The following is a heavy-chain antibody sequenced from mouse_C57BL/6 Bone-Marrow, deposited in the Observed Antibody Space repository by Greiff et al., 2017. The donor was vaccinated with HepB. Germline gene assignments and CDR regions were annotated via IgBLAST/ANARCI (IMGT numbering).Heavy chain of an antibody. CDR2: IHPNSGST. Sequence: VQLQQPGAELVKPGASVKLSCKASGYTFTSYWMHWVKQRPGQGLEWIGMIHPNSGSTNYNEKFKSKATLTVDKSSSTAYMQLSSLTSEDSAVYYCARWGYYYGSSFDCWGQGTTLTVSS. CDR3: ARWGYYYGSSFDC. J-gene: IGHJ2*01. V-gene: IGHV1-64*01. CDR1: GYTFTSYW. D-gene: IGHD1-1*01.